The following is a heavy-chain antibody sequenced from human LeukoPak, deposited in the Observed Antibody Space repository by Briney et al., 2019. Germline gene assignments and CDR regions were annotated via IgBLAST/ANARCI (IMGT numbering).Heavy chain of an antibody. J-gene: IGHJ6*02. V-gene: IGHV3-23*01. CDR1: GFTFSGYW. Sequence: PGGCLRLSCAASGFTFSGYWISWVRQAPGKGLEWVAGLGRSGEYKYYADSVKGRFTISRDNSKDTVSLQMNSLRAEDSAIYFCVKDRPCETCMPMDAWGQGTKVTVSS. CDR2: LGRSGEYK. D-gene: IGHD2-2*01. CDR3: VKDRPCETCMPMDA.